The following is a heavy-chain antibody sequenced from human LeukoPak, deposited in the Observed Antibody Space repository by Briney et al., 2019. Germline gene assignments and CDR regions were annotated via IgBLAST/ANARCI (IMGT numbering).Heavy chain of an antibody. CDR2: IYSGGST. CDR3: ARGEGSITIVRGVAGAFDI. D-gene: IGHD3-10*01. Sequence: GRCLRLSRAPSGFTLSSNYMSWVRQAPGEGMEGVSVIYSGGSTYYPDSVTGRFTISRDNSKNTLYLQMNSLRAEDTAVYYCARGEGSITIVRGVAGAFDIWGQGTMVTVSS. V-gene: IGHV3-53*01. CDR1: GFTLSSNY. J-gene: IGHJ3*02.